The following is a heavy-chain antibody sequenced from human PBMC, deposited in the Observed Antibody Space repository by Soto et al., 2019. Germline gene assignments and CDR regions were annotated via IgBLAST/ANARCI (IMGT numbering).Heavy chain of an antibody. J-gene: IGHJ6*02. Sequence: GGSLRLSCAASGFTFSSYSMSWVRQAPGKVLEWVSAVIGSGGSTYYTNSVKGRFTTSRANSRTNMYLKMHSLRAAATDVYSCATCLGAYYYGMDVWGQGTTVTVSS. V-gene: IGHV3-23*01. CDR3: ATCLGAYYYGMDV. CDR1: GFTFSSYS. CDR2: VIGSGGST. D-gene: IGHD3-16*01.